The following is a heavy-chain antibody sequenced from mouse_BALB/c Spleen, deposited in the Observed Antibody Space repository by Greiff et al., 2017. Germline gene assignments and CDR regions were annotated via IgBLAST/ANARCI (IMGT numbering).Heavy chain of an antibody. D-gene: IGHD4-1*01. Sequence: EVMLVESGGGLVKPGGSLKLSCAASGFTFSSYAMSWVRQSPEKRLEWVAEISSGGSYTYYPDTVTGRFTISRDNAKNTLYLEMSSLRSEDTAMYYCARVLTGKGAMDYWGQGTSVTVSS. J-gene: IGHJ4*01. CDR1: GFTFSSYA. CDR2: ISSGGSYT. CDR3: ARVLTGKGAMDY. V-gene: IGHV5-9-4*01.